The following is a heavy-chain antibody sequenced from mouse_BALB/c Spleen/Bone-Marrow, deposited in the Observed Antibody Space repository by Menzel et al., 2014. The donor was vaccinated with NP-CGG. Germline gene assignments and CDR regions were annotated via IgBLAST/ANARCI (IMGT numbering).Heavy chain of an antibody. CDR3: ARTGTWFAY. D-gene: IGHD4-1*01. Sequence: VQLQQSGPDLVKPSQSLPLTCTVTGYSITSGYSWHWIRQFPGNKLEWMGYIHYSGSTNYNPSLKSRISITRDTSKNQCFLQLNSVTTEDTATYYCARTGTWFAYWGQGTLVTVAA. CDR2: IHYSGST. V-gene: IGHV3-1*02. CDR1: GYSITSGYS. J-gene: IGHJ3*01.